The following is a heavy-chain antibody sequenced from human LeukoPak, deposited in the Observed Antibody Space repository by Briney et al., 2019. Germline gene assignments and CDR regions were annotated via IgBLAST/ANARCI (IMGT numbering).Heavy chain of an antibody. CDR2: IYDSGST. V-gene: IGHV4-39*01. CDR1: GGSIRSGSYD. D-gene: IGHD2-2*02. J-gene: IGHJ5*02. Sequence: PSETLSLTCTVSGGSIRSGSYDWGWVRQPPGKGLEWIGRIYDSGSTYYNPSLKSRVTISVDPSTNQFSLKLSSVTAADTAVYYCARQSLGYCSSTSCYKVWFDPWGQGTLVTVSS. CDR3: ARQSLGYCSSTSCYKVWFDP.